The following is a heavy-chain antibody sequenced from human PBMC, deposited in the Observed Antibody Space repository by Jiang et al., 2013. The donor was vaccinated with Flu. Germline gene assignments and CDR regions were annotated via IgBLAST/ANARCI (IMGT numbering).Heavy chain of an antibody. J-gene: IGHJ4*02. D-gene: IGHD1-26*01. Sequence: TLTCTFSGFSLITSGMCVSWIRQPPGKALEWLARIDWDDDKYYSTSLKTRLTISKDTSKDQVVLTMTNMDPVDTATYYCARTRSSLVGASDHWGQGTLVTVSS. CDR2: IDWDDDK. V-gene: IGHV2-70*11. CDR3: ARTRSSLVGASDH. CDR1: GFSLITSGMC.